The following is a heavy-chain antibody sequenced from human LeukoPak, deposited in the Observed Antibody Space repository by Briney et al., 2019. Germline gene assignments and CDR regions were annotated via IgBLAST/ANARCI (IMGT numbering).Heavy chain of an antibody. Sequence: RASVKVSCKASGYTFTSYGISWVRQAPGQGLERMGWISAYNGNTNYAQKLQGRVTMTTDTSTSTAYMELRSLRSDDTAVYYCARDPPKIAVAGSFDYWGQGTLVTVSS. V-gene: IGHV1-18*01. CDR1: GYTFTSYG. D-gene: IGHD6-19*01. CDR2: ISAYNGNT. J-gene: IGHJ4*02. CDR3: ARDPPKIAVAGSFDY.